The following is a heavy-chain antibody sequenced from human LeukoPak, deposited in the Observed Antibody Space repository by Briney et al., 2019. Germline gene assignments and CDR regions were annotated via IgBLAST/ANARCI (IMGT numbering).Heavy chain of an antibody. CDR3: ATALAAAGAIFDY. CDR2: ISSSSSYI. V-gene: IGHV3-21*01. J-gene: IGHJ4*02. Sequence: PGGSLRLSCAVSGFTFSSYSMIWVRQAPGKGLEWVSSISSSSSYIYYADSVKGRFTISRDNAKNSLYLQMNSLRAEDTAVYYCATALAAAGAIFDYWGQGTLVTVSS. CDR1: GFTFSSYS. D-gene: IGHD6-13*01.